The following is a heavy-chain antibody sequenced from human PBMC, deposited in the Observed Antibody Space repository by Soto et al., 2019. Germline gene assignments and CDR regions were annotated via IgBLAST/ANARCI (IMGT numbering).Heavy chain of an antibody. V-gene: IGHV3-53*02. CDR1: GFSVSINY. Sequence: EEQLVETGGGLSQPGGSLRLSCAASGFSVSINYMIWVRQAPGKGLEWVSIIRSGGDSDYADSVRGRFTISRDNSKNTVFLQMNSLRAEDTAIYYCARPAPYYAMDVWGQGTTVIVSS. CDR3: ARPAPYYAMDV. CDR2: IRSGGDS. J-gene: IGHJ6*02.